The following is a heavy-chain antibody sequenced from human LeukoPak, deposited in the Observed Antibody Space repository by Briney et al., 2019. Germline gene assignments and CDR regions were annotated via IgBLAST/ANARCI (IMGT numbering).Heavy chain of an antibody. CDR3: ARDAYDSSGYYGPKNYYYYMDV. Sequence: PGGSLRLSCAASGFTFDDYGMSWVRQAPGKGLEWVSGINWNGGSTGYADSVKGRFTISRDNAKNSLYLQMNSLRAEDTALYYCARDAYDSSGYYGPKNYYYYMDVWGKGTTVTVSS. CDR1: GFTFDDYG. J-gene: IGHJ6*03. D-gene: IGHD3-22*01. V-gene: IGHV3-20*04. CDR2: INWNGGST.